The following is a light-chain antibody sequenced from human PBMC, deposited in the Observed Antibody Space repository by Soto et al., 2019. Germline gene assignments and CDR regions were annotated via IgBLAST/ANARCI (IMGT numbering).Light chain of an antibody. CDR3: QQYYDIPS. Sequence: DIVMSQSPGSLAVSLGERATINCKSNQSVLYSSNDKNYLAWYQQKPGQPPKLLISWASTRKSGVPDRFSGSGSGTDFTLTIRSLQAEDVAVYYCQQYYDIPSFGGGTNVDIK. CDR1: QSVLYSSNDKNY. J-gene: IGKJ4*01. V-gene: IGKV4-1*01. CDR2: WAS.